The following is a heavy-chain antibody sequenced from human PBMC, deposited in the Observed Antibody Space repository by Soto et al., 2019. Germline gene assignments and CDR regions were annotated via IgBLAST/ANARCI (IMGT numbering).Heavy chain of an antibody. J-gene: IGHJ4*02. D-gene: IGHD3-10*01. Sequence: EVQLLESGGGLVQPGGSLRLSCAASGFTFRSYAINWVRQAPGTGLELVSAVSGGGSGTYYADSVKGRFTISRDNSKNRLYLQMNSLSAEDTAVYYCARDGSGSPNGFDYLGQGTRLTVCS. CDR1: GFTFRSYA. CDR3: ARDGSGSPNGFDY. V-gene: IGHV3-23*01. CDR2: VSGGGSGT.